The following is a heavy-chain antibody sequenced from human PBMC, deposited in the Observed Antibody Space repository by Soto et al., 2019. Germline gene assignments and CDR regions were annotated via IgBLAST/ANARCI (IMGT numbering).Heavy chain of an antibody. Sequence: QVQLQESGPGRVNPSGTLSLTCAVSGGSITSDYWWTWIRQPPGKGLEWVGEIFKDGRTAYSPSLKGRVTIAIDRLNNHFSLRQSSVTAADTAVYYCARRVIHSSGRGFDIWGQGTMVTVSS. V-gene: IGHV4-4*02. CDR2: IFKDGRT. J-gene: IGHJ3*02. D-gene: IGHD3-10*01. CDR3: ARRVIHSSGRGFDI. CDR1: GGSITSDYW.